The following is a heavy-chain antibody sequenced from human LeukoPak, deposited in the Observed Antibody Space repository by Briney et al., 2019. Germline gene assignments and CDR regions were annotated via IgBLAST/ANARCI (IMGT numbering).Heavy chain of an antibody. V-gene: IGHV4-59*01. CDR1: GGSIGSYY. CDR2: IYYSGST. CDR3: ARVMVYAPYYYYGMDV. D-gene: IGHD2-8*01. J-gene: IGHJ6*02. Sequence: PSETLSLTCTVSGGSIGSYYWSWIRQPPGKGLEWIGYIYYSGSTNYNPSLKSRVTISVDTSKNQFSLKLSSVTAADTAVYYCARVMVYAPYYYYGMDVWGQGTTVTVSS.